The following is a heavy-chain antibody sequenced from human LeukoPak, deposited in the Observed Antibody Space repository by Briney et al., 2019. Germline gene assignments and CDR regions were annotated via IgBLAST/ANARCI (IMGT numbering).Heavy chain of an antibody. D-gene: IGHD1-26*01. V-gene: IGHV4-39*01. Sequence: SETLSLACTVSGGSIYSTTFYWGWIRQPPGKGLEWIGSMYYDGSTYHNPSLKSRVSISVDTSNNQFSLKLTSVTAADTAVYFCARRSDSGSDDGEDYFDYWGQGTLVTVSS. CDR2: MYYDGST. CDR1: GGSIYSTTFY. CDR3: ARRSDSGSDDGEDYFDY. J-gene: IGHJ4*02.